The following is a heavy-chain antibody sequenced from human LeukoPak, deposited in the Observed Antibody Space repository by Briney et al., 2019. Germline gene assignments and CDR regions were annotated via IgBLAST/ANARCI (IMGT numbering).Heavy chain of an antibody. CDR2: INHSGST. V-gene: IGHV4-34*01. Sequence: PSETLSLTCAVYGGSFSGYYWSWIRQPPGKGLEWMGEINHSGSTNYNPSLTSRVTISVDTSKNQFSLKLSSVTAADTAVYYCASGIAAAGPVDYWGQGTLVTVSS. D-gene: IGHD6-13*01. CDR3: ASGIAAAGPVDY. CDR1: GGSFSGYY. J-gene: IGHJ4*02.